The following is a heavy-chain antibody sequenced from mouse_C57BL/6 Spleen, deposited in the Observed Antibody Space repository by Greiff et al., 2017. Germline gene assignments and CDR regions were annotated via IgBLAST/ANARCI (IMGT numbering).Heavy chain of an antibody. CDR1: GFTFSSYT. CDR3: ARIITTVVDYFDY. Sequence: EVKLVESGGGLVKPGGSLKLSCAASGFTFSSYTMSWVRQTPEQRLEWVATISGGGGNTYYPDSVKGRFTISRDNAKNTLYLQMSSLRSEYTALYYCARIITTVVDYFDYWGQGTTLTVSS. V-gene: IGHV5-9*01. CDR2: ISGGGGNT. J-gene: IGHJ2*01. D-gene: IGHD1-1*01.